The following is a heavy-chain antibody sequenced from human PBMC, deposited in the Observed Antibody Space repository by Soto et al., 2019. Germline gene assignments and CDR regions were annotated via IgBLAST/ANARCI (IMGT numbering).Heavy chain of an antibody. CDR1: GGSFSGYY. V-gene: IGHV4-34*01. CDR3: ARARLRYCSGGSCYPMRGYFQH. CDR2: INHSGST. D-gene: IGHD2-15*01. J-gene: IGHJ1*01. Sequence: QVQLQQWGAGLLKPSETLSLTCAVYGGSFSGYYWSWIRQPPGKGLEWIGEINHSGSTNYNPSLKSRVTIPVDTSKNQFSLKLSSVTAADTAVYYCARARLRYCSGGSCYPMRGYFQHWGQGTLVTVSS.